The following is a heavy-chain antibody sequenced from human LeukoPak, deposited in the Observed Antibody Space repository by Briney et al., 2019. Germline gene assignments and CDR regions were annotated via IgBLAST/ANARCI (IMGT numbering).Heavy chain of an antibody. CDR3: ARDPSYYYDSSGL. V-gene: IGHV3-23*01. CDR1: GLTFSNFG. Sequence: GGSLRLSCAASGLTFSNFGMNWVRQAPGKGLEFVSGISSSGGNTYYADSVKGRFTISRDNAKNSLYLQMNSLRDEDTAVYYCARDPSYYYDSSGLWGQGTLVTVSS. J-gene: IGHJ4*02. CDR2: ISSSGGNT. D-gene: IGHD3-22*01.